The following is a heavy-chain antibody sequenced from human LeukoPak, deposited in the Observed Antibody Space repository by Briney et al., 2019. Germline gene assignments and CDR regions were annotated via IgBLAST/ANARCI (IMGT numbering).Heavy chain of an antibody. D-gene: IGHD2-15*01. CDR2: ISHDGNSR. CDR1: GFTFYNLA. Sequence: GGSLRLSCAPSGFTFYNLAFHWVRPAPGKGREWVSLISHDGNSRKYADSVKGRFILSRDNSKNTLYLQMNSLRSEDTAVYYCASDSAWNLHGGYLDHWGQGTLVSVSS. CDR3: ASDSAWNLHGGYLDH. J-gene: IGHJ4*02. V-gene: IGHV3-30*04.